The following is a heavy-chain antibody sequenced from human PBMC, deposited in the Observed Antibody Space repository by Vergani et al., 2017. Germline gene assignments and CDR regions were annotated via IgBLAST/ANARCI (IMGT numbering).Heavy chain of an antibody. Sequence: VQLQESGPGLVKPSGTLSLTCAVSGGSISSSNWWSWVRQPPGKGLEWVANIKQDGSEKYYVDSVKGRFTISRDNAKNSLYLQMNSLRAEDTAVYYCARDHTNSRSWYNWNEYYYYGMDVWGQGTTVTVSS. CDR3: ARDHTNSRSWYNWNEYYYYGMDV. CDR1: GGSISSSNW. D-gene: IGHD1-1*01. CDR2: IKQDGSEK. V-gene: IGHV3-7*03. J-gene: IGHJ6*02.